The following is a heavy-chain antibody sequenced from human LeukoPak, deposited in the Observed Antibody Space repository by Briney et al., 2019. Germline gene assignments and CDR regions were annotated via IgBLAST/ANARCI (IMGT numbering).Heavy chain of an antibody. CDR3: ASLYYDSSGNTITQNGY. CDR2: MNPNSGNT. V-gene: IGHV1-8*03. Sequence: ASVKVSCKASGYTFTSYDINWVRQATGQGLEWMGWMNPNSGNTGYAQKFQGRVTITRNTSISTAYMELSSLRAEDTAVYYCASLYYDSSGNTITQNGYWGQGTLVTVSS. D-gene: IGHD3-22*01. CDR1: GYTFTSYD. J-gene: IGHJ4*02.